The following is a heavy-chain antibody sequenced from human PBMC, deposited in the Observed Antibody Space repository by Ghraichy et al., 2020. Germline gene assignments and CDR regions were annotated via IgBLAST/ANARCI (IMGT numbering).Heavy chain of an antibody. Sequence: SETLSLTCSVSGGSINSYYWSWIRQAAGKGLEWIGRIHSSGRTNYNPSLESRLTMSVDTSQKLFSLNLKSVTAADTAVYYCAREGHTYGLDYFDYWGQGALVTVSS. V-gene: IGHV4-4*07. J-gene: IGHJ4*02. CDR2: IHSSGRT. D-gene: IGHD3-10*01. CDR1: GGSINSYY. CDR3: AREGHTYGLDYFDY.